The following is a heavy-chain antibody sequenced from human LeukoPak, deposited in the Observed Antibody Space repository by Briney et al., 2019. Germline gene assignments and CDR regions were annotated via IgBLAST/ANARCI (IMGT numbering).Heavy chain of an antibody. J-gene: IGHJ5*02. Sequence: SVNVSCKASGGTFSSYAISWVRQAPGQGLEWMGGIIPIFGTANYAQKFQGRVTITADESTSTAYMELSSLRSEDTAVYYCAREGDYYGSGSYYNVWFDPWGQGTLVTVSS. V-gene: IGHV1-69*13. CDR3: AREGDYYGSGSYYNVWFDP. D-gene: IGHD3-10*01. CDR2: IIPIFGTA. CDR1: GGTFSSYA.